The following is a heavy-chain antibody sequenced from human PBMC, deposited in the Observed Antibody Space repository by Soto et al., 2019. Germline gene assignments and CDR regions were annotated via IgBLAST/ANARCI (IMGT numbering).Heavy chain of an antibody. Sequence: PSETLSLTCSVSSASLSSSTYYWSWIRQPPGRGPEWIGSIYYSGNTYYKPSLKSRVSISIDTSRNQFSLKLTSLTAADTGVYYCASSSPFHYWGPGILVTVS. D-gene: IGHD6-6*01. CDR2: IYYSGNT. CDR1: SASLSSSTYY. J-gene: IGHJ4*02. CDR3: ASSSPFHY. V-gene: IGHV4-39*01.